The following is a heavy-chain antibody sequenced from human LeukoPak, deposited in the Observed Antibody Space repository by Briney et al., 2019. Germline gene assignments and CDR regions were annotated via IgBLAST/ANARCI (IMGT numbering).Heavy chain of an antibody. Sequence: GGSLRLSCAASGFTFSSYSMNWVRQAPGKGLEWVSSISSSSSYIYYADSVKGRFTISRDNAKNSLYLQMNSLRAEDTAVYYCAKDIAAAGTNYWGQGTLVTVSS. J-gene: IGHJ4*02. CDR2: ISSSSSYI. D-gene: IGHD6-13*01. CDR3: AKDIAAAGTNY. CDR1: GFTFSSYS. V-gene: IGHV3-21*04.